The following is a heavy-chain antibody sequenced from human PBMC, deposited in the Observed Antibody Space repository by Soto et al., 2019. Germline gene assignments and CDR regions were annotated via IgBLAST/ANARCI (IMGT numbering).Heavy chain of an antibody. V-gene: IGHV1-18*01. D-gene: IGHD6-13*01. CDR1: GYSFTSYG. CDR2: ISAYNGNT. CDR3: ARVYSSSWYVGGNYSFDY. J-gene: IGHJ4*02. Sequence: QVHLVQSGAGVKMPGASVKVSCKASGYSFTSYGISWVRQAPGQGLEWMGWISAYNGNTNYAQKFQGRVTKTTDTSTSTAYMELRSLRSDDTAVYYCARVYSSSWYVGGNYSFDYWGQGTLVTVSS.